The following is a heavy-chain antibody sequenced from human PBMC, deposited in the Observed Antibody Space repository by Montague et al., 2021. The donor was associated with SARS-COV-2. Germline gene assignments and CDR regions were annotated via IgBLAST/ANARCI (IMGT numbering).Heavy chain of an antibody. CDR3: AKGYTGDWDHYLDY. D-gene: IGHD6-19*01. J-gene: IGHJ4*02. V-gene: IGHV3-7*01. Sequence: SLRLSCAASGFSFNDYWMSWVRQAPGKGLEWVANIKQDGSETNHLDSVXGRFTVSRDNARNSLFLQMDSLSTEDTAVYYCAKGYTGDWDHYLDYWGQGTLVTVSS. CDR1: GFSFNDYW. CDR2: IKQDGSET.